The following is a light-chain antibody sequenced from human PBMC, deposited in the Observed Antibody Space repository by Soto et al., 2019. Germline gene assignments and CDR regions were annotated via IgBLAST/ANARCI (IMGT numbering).Light chain of an antibody. CDR1: QSISNN. Sequence: EIVLTQSPATLSLSPGERATLSCRASQSISNNLAWYQQKPGQAPRLVIYSAFTRATGIPARFSGSGSGTEFTLTISSLQSEDFAVYYCQQYNSWPLTFGGGTKVDIK. CDR2: SAF. CDR3: QQYNSWPLT. J-gene: IGKJ4*01. V-gene: IGKV3-15*01.